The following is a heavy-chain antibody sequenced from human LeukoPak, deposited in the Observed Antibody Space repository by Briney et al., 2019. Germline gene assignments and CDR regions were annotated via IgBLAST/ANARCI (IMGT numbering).Heavy chain of an antibody. Sequence: ASVKVSCKASGYTFTSYDINWVRQATGQGLEWMRWMNPNSANTGYAQKFQGRVTMTRDTSISTAYMELSSLRSEDTAVYYCASALGYYDSRGYRDYWGQGTLVTVSS. CDR3: ASALGYYDSRGYRDY. J-gene: IGHJ4*02. D-gene: IGHD3-22*01. CDR1: GYTFTSYD. CDR2: MNPNSANT. V-gene: IGHV1-8*01.